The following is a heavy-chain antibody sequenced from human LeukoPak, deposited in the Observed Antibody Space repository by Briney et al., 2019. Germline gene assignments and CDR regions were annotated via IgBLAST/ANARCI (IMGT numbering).Heavy chain of an antibody. Sequence: ASVKVSCKASGGTFSSYAISWVRQAPGQRLEWMGWINAGNGNTKYSQKFQGRVTITRDTSASTAYMELSSLRSEDTAVYYCARAGLWFGEFGFDYWGQGTLVTVSS. CDR1: GGTFSSYA. CDR3: ARAGLWFGEFGFDY. D-gene: IGHD3-10*01. J-gene: IGHJ4*02. V-gene: IGHV1-3*01. CDR2: INAGNGNT.